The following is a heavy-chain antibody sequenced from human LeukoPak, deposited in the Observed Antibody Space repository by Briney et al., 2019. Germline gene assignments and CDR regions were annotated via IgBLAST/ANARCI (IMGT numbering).Heavy chain of an antibody. D-gene: IGHD5-12*01. Sequence: PGGFLRLSCAASGFTFSSYWMSWVRQAPGKGLEWVANIKQDGGEKNYVDSAKGRFTISRDNAKNSLDLQMNSLRAEDTAVYYCARAGGYASSWAYWGQGTLVTVSS. CDR3: ARAGGYASSWAY. CDR1: GFTFSSYW. CDR2: IKQDGGEK. J-gene: IGHJ4*02. V-gene: IGHV3-7*01.